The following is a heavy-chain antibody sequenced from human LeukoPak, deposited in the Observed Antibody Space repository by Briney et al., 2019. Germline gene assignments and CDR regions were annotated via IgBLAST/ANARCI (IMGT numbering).Heavy chain of an antibody. J-gene: IGHJ4*02. V-gene: IGHV3-7*01. D-gene: IGHD6-19*01. CDR2: IHQDGSEQ. Sequence: GGSLRLSCAASGFTFSRYWMSWVRQAPGKGPEWVANIHQDGSEQSYVDSVKGRFTISRDNAKKSLYLQMNSLRPEDTAVYYCARADAAVAGDVLDYWGQGTLVTVSS. CDR3: ARADAAVAGDVLDY. CDR1: GFTFSRYW.